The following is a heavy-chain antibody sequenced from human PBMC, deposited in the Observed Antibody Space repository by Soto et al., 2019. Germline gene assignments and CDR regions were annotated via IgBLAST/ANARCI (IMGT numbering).Heavy chain of an antibody. CDR2: IYHSGST. CDR3: ASSQAGGDMGGGVH. CDR1: GGSISSGGYS. V-gene: IGHV4-30-2*01. Sequence: SETLSLTCAVSGGSISSGGYSWSWIRQPPGKGLEWIGYIYHSGSTYYNPSLKSRVTISADRSKNQFSLKLSSVTAADTAVYYWASSQAGGDMGGGVHWGQGTLVTVSS. J-gene: IGHJ4*02. D-gene: IGHD3-16*01.